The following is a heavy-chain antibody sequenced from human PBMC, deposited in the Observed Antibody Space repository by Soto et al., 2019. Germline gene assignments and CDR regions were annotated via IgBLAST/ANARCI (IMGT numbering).Heavy chain of an antibody. CDR1: GYTFTSYG. Sequence: GASVKVSCKASGYTFTSYGISWVRQAPGQGLEWMGWISAYNGNTNYAQKLQGRVTMTTDTSTSTAYMELRSLRSDDTAVYYCASLYYDSSGYDGLTLDYWGQGTLVTVSS. D-gene: IGHD3-22*01. CDR3: ASLYYDSSGYDGLTLDY. CDR2: ISAYNGNT. J-gene: IGHJ4*02. V-gene: IGHV1-18*01.